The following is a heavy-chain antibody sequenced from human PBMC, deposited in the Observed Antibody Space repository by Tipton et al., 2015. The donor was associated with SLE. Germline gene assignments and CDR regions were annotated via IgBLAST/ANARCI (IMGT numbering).Heavy chain of an antibody. J-gene: IGHJ6*02. Sequence: TLSLTCTVSGDSINGYYWSWIRQPPGEGLEWIGYIYYREGTNYSPSLKSRVTISLDASKNQLSLKLSSVTAADTAVYYCARHHGSGWLYGLDVWGQGTTVTVSS. CDR1: GDSINGYY. CDR3: ARHHGSGWLYGLDV. D-gene: IGHD6-19*01. V-gene: IGHV4-59*08. CDR2: IYYREGT.